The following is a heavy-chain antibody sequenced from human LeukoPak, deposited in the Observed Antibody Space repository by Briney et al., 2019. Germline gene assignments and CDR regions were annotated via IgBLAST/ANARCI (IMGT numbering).Heavy chain of an antibody. CDR2: IFGSGIDT. J-gene: IGHJ4*02. CDR3: AKDLISPRSVGSSEKLDY. D-gene: IGHD3-10*01. V-gene: IGHV3-23*01. CDR1: GFTFSSYA. Sequence: AGGSLRLSCAASGFTFSSYAMSWVRQAPGKGLEWVSSIFGSGIDTQYADSVKGRFTISRDNSKNTLYLEMNSLRPEDTAIYYCAKDLISPRSVGSSEKLDYWGQGTLVTVSS.